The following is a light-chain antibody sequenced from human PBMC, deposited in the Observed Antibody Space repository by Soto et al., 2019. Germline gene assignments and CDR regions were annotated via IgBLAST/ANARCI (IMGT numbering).Light chain of an antibody. Sequence: SVLTQPPSVYRAPGQRVTISSPGSSSNIGAGYDVHWYQQLPGTAPKLLIYGNSNRPSGVPDRLSGSKSGTSASLAITGLQAEDEADYYCQSYDSSLSGYVFGTGTKVTVL. CDR2: GNS. J-gene: IGLJ1*01. CDR1: SSNIGAGYD. V-gene: IGLV1-40*01. CDR3: QSYDSSLSGYV.